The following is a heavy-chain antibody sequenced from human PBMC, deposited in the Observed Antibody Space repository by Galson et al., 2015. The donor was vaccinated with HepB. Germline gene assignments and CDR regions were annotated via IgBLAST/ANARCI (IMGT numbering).Heavy chain of an antibody. CDR1: GYTLTELS. Sequence: SVKVSCKVSGYTLTELSMHWVRQAPGKGLEWMGRIIPILGIANYAQKFQGRVTITADKSTSTAYMELSSLRSEDTAVYYCAISGEDYWGQGTLVTVSS. V-gene: IGHV1-69*02. D-gene: IGHD3-10*01. CDR3: AISGEDY. CDR2: IIPILGIA. J-gene: IGHJ4*02.